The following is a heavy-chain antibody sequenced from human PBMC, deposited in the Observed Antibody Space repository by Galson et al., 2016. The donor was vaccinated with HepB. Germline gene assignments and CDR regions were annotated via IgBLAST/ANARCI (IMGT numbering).Heavy chain of an antibody. CDR2: IFYSGDST. J-gene: IGHJ3*02. V-gene: IGHV4-59*11. CDR3: ARRARGSRAALDI. D-gene: IGHD2-15*01. Sequence: SETLSLTCSVSAGSFNSHYWSWVRQPPGRGLEWIGNIFYSGDSTSFNPSLKSRVALSVDTSKNQFSLKLTSVTAADTAVYYCARRARGSRAALDIWGQGTMVTVSS. CDR1: AGSFNSHY.